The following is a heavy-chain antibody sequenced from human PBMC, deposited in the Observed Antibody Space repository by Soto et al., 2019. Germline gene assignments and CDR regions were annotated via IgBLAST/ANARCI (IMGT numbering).Heavy chain of an antibody. V-gene: IGHV3-9*01. J-gene: IGHJ4*02. Sequence: GGSLRLSCAASGFTFDDYAMPWVRQAQGKGLEWVSGISWDSGSFGYADSVKGRFTISRDNAKNSLYLQMNSLRAEDTALYYCAKGASSGSSSHDGYFDYWGQGTLVTVSS. D-gene: IGHD1-26*01. CDR2: ISWDSGSF. CDR3: AKGASSGSSSHDGYFDY. CDR1: GFTFDDYA.